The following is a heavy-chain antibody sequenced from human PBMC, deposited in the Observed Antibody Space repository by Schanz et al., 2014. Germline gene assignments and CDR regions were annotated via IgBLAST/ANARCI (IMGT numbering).Heavy chain of an antibody. V-gene: IGHV1-18*04. J-gene: IGHJ2*01. CDR3: VRVPSRDVSFDL. Sequence: QVQLVQSGSEVKKPGASVKVSCKASGYTFPSYGISWVRQAPGQGLEWMGWINPSGGSTTYAQKFQGRVTMTRDTSTSTVYMELRSLRSDDTAHYYCVRVPSRDVSFDLWGRGTLVTVSS. CDR1: GYTFPSYG. D-gene: IGHD3-16*01. CDR2: INPSGGST.